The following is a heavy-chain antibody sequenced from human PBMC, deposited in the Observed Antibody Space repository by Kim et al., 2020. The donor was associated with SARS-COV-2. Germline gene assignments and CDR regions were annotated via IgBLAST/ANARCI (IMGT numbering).Heavy chain of an antibody. J-gene: IGHJ3*02. CDR1: GFTFSSYA. CDR2: ISGSGGST. D-gene: IGHD2-2*01. CDR3: AKDRPYCSSTSCKMRGAFDI. Sequence: GGSLRLSCAASGFTFSSYAMSWVRQAPGKGLEWVSAISGSGGSTYYADSVKGRFTISRDNSKNTLYLQMNSLRAEDTAVYYCAKDRPYCSSTSCKMRGAFDIWGQGTMVTVSS. V-gene: IGHV3-23*01.